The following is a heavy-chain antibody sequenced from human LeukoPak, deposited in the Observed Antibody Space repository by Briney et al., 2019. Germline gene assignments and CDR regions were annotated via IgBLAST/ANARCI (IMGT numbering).Heavy chain of an antibody. J-gene: IGHJ4*02. CDR1: GFTFSSYA. CDR3: ARGSGCPDY. CDR2: ISYDGSNK. Sequence: GGSLRLSCAAAGFTFSSYAMPWVRQAPGKGLEWVAVISYDGSNKYYADSVKGRFTISRDNSKNTLYLQMNSLRAEDTAVYYCARGSGCPDYWGQGTLVTVSS. D-gene: IGHD6-19*01. V-gene: IGHV3-30-3*01.